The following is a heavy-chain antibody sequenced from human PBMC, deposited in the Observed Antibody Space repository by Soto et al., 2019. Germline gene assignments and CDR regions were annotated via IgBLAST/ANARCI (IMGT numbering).Heavy chain of an antibody. CDR3: ASRRIHVWSTYYYGMDV. J-gene: IGHJ6*02. D-gene: IGHD5-18*01. V-gene: IGHV1-69*01. CDR1: GGIFSSYA. Sequence: QVQLVQSGAEVKKPGSSVKVSCKASGGIFSSYAISWVRQAPGQGLEWMGGIIPIFGTANYAQKFQGRVTITADESTSTAYMELSSLRSEDTAVYYWASRRIHVWSTYYYGMDVWGQGTTVTVS. CDR2: IIPIFGTA.